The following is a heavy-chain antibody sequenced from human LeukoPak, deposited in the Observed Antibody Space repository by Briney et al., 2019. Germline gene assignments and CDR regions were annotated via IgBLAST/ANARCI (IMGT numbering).Heavy chain of an antibody. Sequence: SETLSPTCTVSGGSISSSSYYWGWIRQPPGKGLEWIGSIYYSGSTYYNPSLKSRVTISVDTSKNQFSLKLSSVTAADTAVYYCARARYSNPAWSYWYFDLWGRGTLVTVSS. CDR3: ARARYSNPAWSYWYFDL. CDR1: GGSISSSSYY. D-gene: IGHD4-11*01. V-gene: IGHV4-39*01. J-gene: IGHJ2*01. CDR2: IYYSGST.